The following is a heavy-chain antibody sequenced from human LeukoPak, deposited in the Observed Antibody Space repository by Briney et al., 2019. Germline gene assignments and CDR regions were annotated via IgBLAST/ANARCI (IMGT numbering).Heavy chain of an antibody. D-gene: IGHD3-3*01. CDR3: ARHSLIGATPFDF. CDR2: INPSGGST. Sequence: ASVNDSCKASGYTFISYYIHWVRQAPGQGLEWMGVINPSGGSTAYAQQFQGRVTMTSDTSTSTVHMELSSRRSEDTAVYYCARHSLIGATPFDFWGQGTLVTVSS. CDR1: GYTFISYY. J-gene: IGHJ4*02. V-gene: IGHV1-46*01.